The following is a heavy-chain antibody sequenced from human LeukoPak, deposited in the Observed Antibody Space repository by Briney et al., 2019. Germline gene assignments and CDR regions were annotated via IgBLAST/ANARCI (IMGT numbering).Heavy chain of an antibody. V-gene: IGHV4-59*01. J-gene: IGHJ6*03. Sequence: PSETLSLTCTVSGGSISTYYWSWIRQPPGRGLEWIGYIYYSGSTNYNPSLKSRVTISVDTSKNQFSLKLRSVTAADTAVYYCARDGAYYYDSSGYYYYYYMDVWGKGTTVTISS. CDR3: ARDGAYYYDSSGYYYYYYMDV. D-gene: IGHD3-22*01. CDR2: IYYSGST. CDR1: GGSISTYY.